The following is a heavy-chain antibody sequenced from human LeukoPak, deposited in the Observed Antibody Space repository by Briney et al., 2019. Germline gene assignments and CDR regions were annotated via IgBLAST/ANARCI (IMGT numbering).Heavy chain of an antibody. CDR1: GGSISSGGYY. CDR3: ARDRVRGTITYAWFDP. D-gene: IGHD3-10*01. Sequence: SETLTLTCTVSGGSISSGGYYWGWLRQQPGGGLEWVGYINYSGRTYYNPSLKSRLTISIDTSKNQISLKLSSVTAADTAVYYCARDRVRGTITYAWFDPWGQGTLVTVSS. CDR2: INYSGRT. V-gene: IGHV4-31*03. J-gene: IGHJ5*02.